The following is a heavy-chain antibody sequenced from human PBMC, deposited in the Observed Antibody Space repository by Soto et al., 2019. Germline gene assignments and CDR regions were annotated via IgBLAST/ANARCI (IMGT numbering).Heavy chain of an antibody. Sequence: WGSLRLSCAASGFTLTNAWINWVRQAPGKGLEWVGRIKSKIDGGTTDFAAPVKGRFAISRDDSQNMVYLQMTSLKIEDTAVYFCNTDSHSTMIVVRLDYWGHGTLVTVSS. V-gene: IGHV3-15*07. J-gene: IGHJ4*01. CDR2: IKSKIDGGTT. CDR3: NTDSHSTMIVVRLDY. CDR1: GFTLTNAW. D-gene: IGHD3-22*01.